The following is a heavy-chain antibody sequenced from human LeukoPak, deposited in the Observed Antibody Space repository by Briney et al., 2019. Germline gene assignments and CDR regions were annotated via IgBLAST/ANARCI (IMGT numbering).Heavy chain of an antibody. CDR1: GFTFSSYS. D-gene: IGHD1-26*01. CDR3: ARDLGVGATSAFNAFDI. Sequence: GGSLRLSCAASGFTFSSYSMNWVRQAPGKGLEWVSSISSSSSYINYADSVKGRFTISRDNAKNSLYLQMNSLRAEDTAVYYCARDLGVGATSAFNAFDIWGQGTMVTVSS. V-gene: IGHV3-21*01. J-gene: IGHJ3*02. CDR2: ISSSSSYI.